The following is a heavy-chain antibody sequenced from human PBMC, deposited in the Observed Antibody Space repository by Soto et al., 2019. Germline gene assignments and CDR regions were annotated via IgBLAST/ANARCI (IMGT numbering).Heavy chain of an antibody. CDR2: INHDGINT. CDR3: TRDGGGKYYGGFDN. Sequence: EVQLVESGGGLVQPGGCLRLSREISGFNFNTYWMHWVRQAPVEGVVWVSRINHDGINTDYADSVKGRFTISRDNAKKTLYLDMSGLRVDDTAVYYCTRDGGGKYYGGFDNWGQGTLVTVSS. D-gene: IGHD3-3*01. CDR1: GFNFNTYW. V-gene: IGHV3-74*01. J-gene: IGHJ4*02.